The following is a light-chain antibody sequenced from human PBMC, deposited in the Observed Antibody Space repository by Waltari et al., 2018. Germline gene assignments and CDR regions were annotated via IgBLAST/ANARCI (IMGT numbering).Light chain of an antibody. CDR2: LGS. CDR1: QSLLHNPGYNY. CDR3: QQYYSALRGT. Sequence: DIVMTQSPLSLPVTPGEPASISCTSSQSLLHNPGYNYLDWYLQKPGQSPQLLIYLGSSRASGVPDRFSGSGSGTDFTLTISSLQAEDVAVYYCQQYYSALRGTFGPGTKLEIK. V-gene: IGKV2-28*01. J-gene: IGKJ2*01.